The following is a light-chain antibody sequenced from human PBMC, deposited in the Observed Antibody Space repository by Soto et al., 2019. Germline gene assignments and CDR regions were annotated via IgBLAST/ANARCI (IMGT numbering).Light chain of an antibody. CDR3: QQRSNLWT. V-gene: IGKV3-11*01. J-gene: IGKJ1*01. CDR2: DAS. CDR1: QSVSSY. Sequence: EIVLTPSPGTLSLSPVERATLSCRASQSVSSYLAWYQQKPGQAPRLLIYDASNRATGIPARFSGSGSGTDFTLTISRLEPEDFAVDCCQQRSNLWTVGQGTKVDIK.